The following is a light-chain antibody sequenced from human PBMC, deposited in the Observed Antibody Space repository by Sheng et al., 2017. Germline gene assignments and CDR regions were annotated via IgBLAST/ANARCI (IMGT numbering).Light chain of an antibody. V-gene: IGKV1-27*01. Sequence: IQMTQSPSTLSASVGDRVIITCRASQGISSYLAWYQQKPGKAPKLLIYAASTLQSGVPSRFSGSGSGTYFTLTISSLQPEDAATYYCQQYDDGALVFGGGTNVEIK. CDR1: QGISSY. CDR2: AAS. CDR3: QQYDDGALV. J-gene: IGKJ4*01.